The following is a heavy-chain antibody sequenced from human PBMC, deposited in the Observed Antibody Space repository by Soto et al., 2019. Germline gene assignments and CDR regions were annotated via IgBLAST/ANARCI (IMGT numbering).Heavy chain of an antibody. CDR1: GFTFSSYA. CDR2: ISGSGGST. D-gene: IGHD6-13*01. V-gene: IGHV3-23*01. J-gene: IGHJ6*02. CDR3: AKDLDSSCWYHLDHCYGMDV. Sequence: GSLRLSCAASGFTFSSYAMSWVRQAPGKGLEWVSAISGSGGSTYYADSVKGRFTISRDNSKNTLYLQMNSLRAEDTAVYYCAKDLDSSCWYHLDHCYGMDVWGQRSTVIVSS.